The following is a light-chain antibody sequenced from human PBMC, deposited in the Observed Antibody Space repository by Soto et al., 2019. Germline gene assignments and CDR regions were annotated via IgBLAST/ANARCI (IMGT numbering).Light chain of an antibody. CDR1: SSDVGGYNY. CDR3: SSYTTSSTPYV. V-gene: IGLV2-14*01. CDR2: DVT. J-gene: IGLJ1*01. Sequence: QSAPTQPASVSGSPGQSITISCTGTSSDVGGYNYVSWYQQHPVKAPKLMIYDVTNRPSGVSDRFSGSKSGNTASLTISGLQAEDEADYYCSSYTTSSTPYVFGTGTKVTV.